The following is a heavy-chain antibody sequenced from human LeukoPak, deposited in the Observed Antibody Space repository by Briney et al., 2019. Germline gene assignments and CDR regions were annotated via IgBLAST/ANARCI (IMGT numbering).Heavy chain of an antibody. D-gene: IGHD5-12*01. CDR2: IRNDGTST. Sequence: GGSLRLSCAASGLTFSNYRMHWVRQAPGKGLVWVSHIRNDGTSTSYADSVKGRFTISRDNAKNTLYLQMDSLRDDDTAVYYCARARYDYRLPVDPWGQGTLVTVSS. CDR3: ARARYDYRLPVDP. V-gene: IGHV3-74*01. J-gene: IGHJ5*02. CDR1: GLTFSNYR.